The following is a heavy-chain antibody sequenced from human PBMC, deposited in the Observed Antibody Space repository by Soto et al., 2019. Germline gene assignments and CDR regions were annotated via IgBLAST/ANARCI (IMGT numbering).Heavy chain of an antibody. D-gene: IGHD6-6*01. CDR1: CSMYS. Sequence: PGGSLRLACNFSCSMYSMDWVRQAPGKGLEWVAAISSSGGCTYYADSVKGRFTISRDNSKNTLYLQMNSLRAEDTAVYYCAKNPPTYSSSPNYFDYWGQGTLVTVSS. J-gene: IGHJ4*02. V-gene: IGHV3-23*01. CDR2: ISSSGGCT. CDR3: AKNPPTYSSSPNYFDY.